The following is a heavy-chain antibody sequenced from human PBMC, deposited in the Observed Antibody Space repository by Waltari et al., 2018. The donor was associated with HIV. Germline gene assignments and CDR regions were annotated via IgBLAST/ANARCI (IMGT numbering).Heavy chain of an antibody. CDR3: ARNSSGRGKRYFYYGLDV. D-gene: IGHD3-22*01. V-gene: IGHV1-8*01. J-gene: IGHJ6*02. CDR1: GYTFTNYD. CDR2: MNPNSGNT. Sequence: QVELVQSGPEVKRPGASVKISCKTSGYTFTNYDINWVRQATGQGLEWLGWMNPNSGNTGSPYKVEARVIMTGDTAMTTAYMELTGLTPEDTAIYYCARNSSGRGKRYFYYGLDVWGQGTAVTVSS.